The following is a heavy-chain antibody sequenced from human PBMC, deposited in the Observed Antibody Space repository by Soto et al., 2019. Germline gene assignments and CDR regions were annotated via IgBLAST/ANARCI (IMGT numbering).Heavy chain of an antibody. CDR1: GFTFSSYG. Sequence: QVQLVESGGGVVQPGRSLRLSCAASGFTFSSYGMHWVRQAPGKGLEWVAVIWYDGSNKYYADSVKGRFTISRDNSKNTLYLPMNSLRAEDTAVYYCARVGSSWCFDYWGQGTLVTVSS. CDR3: ARVGSSWCFDY. D-gene: IGHD6-13*01. V-gene: IGHV3-33*01. J-gene: IGHJ4*02. CDR2: IWYDGSNK.